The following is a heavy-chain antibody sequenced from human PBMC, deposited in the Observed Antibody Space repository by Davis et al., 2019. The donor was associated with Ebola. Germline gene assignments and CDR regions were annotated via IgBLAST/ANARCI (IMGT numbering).Heavy chain of an antibody. D-gene: IGHD3-10*01. CDR2: IYPGDSDT. CDR1: GYSFTSYW. Sequence: GESLKISCKGSGYSFTSYWIAWVRQMPGKGLEWMGIIYPGDSDTRYSPSFRGQVTISADKSFSTAYLQWSGLKASDTAMYYCARMGKSYYDSLWDSWGQGTLVTVSS. CDR3: ARMGKSYYDSLWDS. J-gene: IGHJ5*01. V-gene: IGHV5-51*01.